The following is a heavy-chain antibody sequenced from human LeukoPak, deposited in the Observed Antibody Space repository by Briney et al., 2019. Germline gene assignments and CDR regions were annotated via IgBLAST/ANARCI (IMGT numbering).Heavy chain of an antibody. CDR1: GGTFSSYA. J-gene: IGHJ4*02. D-gene: IGHD3-22*01. CDR3: ARRGFSGYYDY. Sequence: EASVKVSCKASGGTFSSYAISWVRQAPGQGLEWMGGIIPIFGTANYAQKFQGRVTITADESTSTAYMELSSLRSEDTAVYYCARRGFSGYYDYWGQGTLVTVSS. V-gene: IGHV1-69*13. CDR2: IIPIFGTA.